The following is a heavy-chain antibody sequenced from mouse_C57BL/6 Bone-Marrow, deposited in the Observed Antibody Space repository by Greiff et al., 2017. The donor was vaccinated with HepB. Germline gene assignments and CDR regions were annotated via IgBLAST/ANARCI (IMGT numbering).Heavy chain of an antibody. V-gene: IGHV5-12*01. J-gene: IGHJ3*01. CDR3: ARRDDYGWFAY. CDR2: ISNGGGST. CDR1: GFTFSDYY. Sequence: EVQRVESGGGLVQPGGSLKLSCAASGFTFSDYYMYWVRQTPEKRLEWVAYISNGGGSTYYPDTVKGRFTISRDNAKNTLYLQMSRLKSEDTAMYYCARRDDYGWFAYWGQGTLVTVSA. D-gene: IGHD2-4*01.